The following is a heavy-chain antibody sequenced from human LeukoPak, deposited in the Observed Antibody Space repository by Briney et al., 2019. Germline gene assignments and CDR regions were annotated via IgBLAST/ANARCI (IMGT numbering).Heavy chain of an antibody. CDR2: ISYDGSNK. J-gene: IGHJ3*02. V-gene: IGHV3-30*04. CDR3: ARVGVNYGNAFDI. D-gene: IGHD4-11*01. Sequence: GGSLRLSCAASGFTFSSYAMHWVRQAPGKGLEWVALISYDGSNKYYADSVKGRFTISRDNSKNTLYLQMNSLRTEDTAVYYCARVGVNYGNAFDIWGQGTMVTVSS. CDR1: GFTFSSYA.